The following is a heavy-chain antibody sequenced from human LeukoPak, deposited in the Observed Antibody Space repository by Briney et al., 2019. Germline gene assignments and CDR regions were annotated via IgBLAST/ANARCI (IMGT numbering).Heavy chain of an antibody. Sequence: SETLSLTCTVSGGSISSGNLYWNWIRQSPGKGLEWIVVYHVGTTDYNPSLKSRVTISVDTSKNQFSLKLSSVTAADTAVYYCARDYDILTRSDAFDIWGQGTMVTVSS. CDR1: GGSISSGNLY. J-gene: IGHJ3*02. D-gene: IGHD3-9*01. V-gene: IGHV4-39*02. CDR3: ARDYDILTRSDAFDI. CDR2: VYHVGTT.